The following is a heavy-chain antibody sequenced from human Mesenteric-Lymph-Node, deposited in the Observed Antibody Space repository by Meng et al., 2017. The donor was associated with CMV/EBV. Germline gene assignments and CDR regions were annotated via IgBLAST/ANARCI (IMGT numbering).Heavy chain of an antibody. CDR2: IYNTGTA. D-gene: IGHD6-25*01. V-gene: IGHV4-39*07. CDR1: GGSIISNPYY. Sequence: SETLSLTCKVTGGSIISNPYYWGWIRQPPGKGLERIGSIYNTGTAYYNPSLKSRVTMSVDTSTNQLSLKVKSVTAADTAVYYCARQTAERPNWGQGTLVTVSS. J-gene: IGHJ4*02. CDR3: ARQTAERPN.